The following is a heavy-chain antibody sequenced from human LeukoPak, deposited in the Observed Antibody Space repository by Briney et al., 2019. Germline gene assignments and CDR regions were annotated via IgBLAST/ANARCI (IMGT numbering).Heavy chain of an antibody. CDR1: GFTFSNYA. V-gene: IGHV3-23*01. J-gene: IGHJ4*02. Sequence: GGSLRLSCAASGFTFSNYAMTWVRQAPGKGLEWVSAISDSGGRTYYADSVKRRSTISRDASKNTVYLQMNSLRAEDTAVYYCAKSGSCDSWGQGTLVTVSS. CDR2: ISDSGGRT. CDR3: AKSGSCDS.